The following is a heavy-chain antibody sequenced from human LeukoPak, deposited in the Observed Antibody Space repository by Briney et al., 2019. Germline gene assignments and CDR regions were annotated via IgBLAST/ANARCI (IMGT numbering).Heavy chain of an antibody. CDR2: IYTSGST. CDR3: ARDGLLGFDY. CDR1: GGSISSGSYY. D-gene: IGHD2-21*01. V-gene: IGHV4-61*02. Sequence: SETLSLTCTVSGGSISSGSYYWSWIRQPAGKGLEWIGRIYTSGSTNYNPSLKSRVTISVDTSKNQFSLKLSSVTAADTAVYYCARDGLLGFDYWGQGTLVTVSS. J-gene: IGHJ4*02.